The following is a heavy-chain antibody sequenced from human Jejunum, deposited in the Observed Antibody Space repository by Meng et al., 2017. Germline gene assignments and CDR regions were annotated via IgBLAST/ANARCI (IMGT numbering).Heavy chain of an antibody. CDR1: GYSISSGYF. D-gene: IGHD1-26*01. J-gene: IGHJ3*02. Sequence: SETLSLTCTVSGYSISSGYFWGWIRQPPGKGLEWIGSIYHSGSTDYNPSLKSRVTISVDTSKNQFSLELSSVTAADTAVYYCARGGYSGSLEGAFDIWGQGKMVT. V-gene: IGHV4-38-2*02. CDR2: IYHSGST. CDR3: ARGGYSGSLEGAFDI.